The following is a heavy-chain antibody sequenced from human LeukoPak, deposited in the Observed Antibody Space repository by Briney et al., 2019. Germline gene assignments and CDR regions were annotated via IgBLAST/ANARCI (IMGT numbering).Heavy chain of an antibody. CDR1: GGSISSTSHY. CDR2: VYYSGGT. Sequence: SETLSLTCTVSGGSISSTSHYWGWIRQPPGKGLEWIGSVYYSGGTYYNPSLKSRVTISIDTSNNQFSLKLNSVTAADTAVYYCARLVGYCSSSSCYTFDYWGQGTLVTVSS. J-gene: IGHJ4*02. V-gene: IGHV4-39*01. CDR3: ARLVGYCSSSSCYTFDY. D-gene: IGHD2-2*01.